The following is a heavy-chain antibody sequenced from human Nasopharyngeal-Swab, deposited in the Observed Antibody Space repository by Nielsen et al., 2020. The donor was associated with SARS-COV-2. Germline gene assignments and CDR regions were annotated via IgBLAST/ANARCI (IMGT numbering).Heavy chain of an antibody. V-gene: IGHV3-11*04. D-gene: IGHD1-1*01. CDR1: GFTFSDYY. CDR3: ARLGTESYHYYSLDV. Sequence: GGSLRLSCAASGFTFSDYYMSWIRQAPGKGLEWVSYISSSGSTIYYADSVKGRFTISRDNAKNSLYLEMNSLRVEDTAVYYCARLGTESYHYYSLDVWGQGTTVTVSS. CDR2: ISSSGSTI. J-gene: IGHJ6*02.